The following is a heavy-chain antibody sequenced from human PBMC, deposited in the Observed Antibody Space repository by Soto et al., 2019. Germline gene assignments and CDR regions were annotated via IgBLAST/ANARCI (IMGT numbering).Heavy chain of an antibody. D-gene: IGHD3-22*01. CDR3: AKESRWTYYYDSSGKTPLFDY. V-gene: IGHV3-30*18. Sequence: PGGSLRLSCAASGFTFSSYGMHLVRQAPGKGLECVSGISYDGSNKYYADSVKGRFTISRDNSKNTLYLQMNSLRAEDTAVYYCAKESRWTYYYDSSGKTPLFDYWGQGTLVTVSS. J-gene: IGHJ4*02. CDR1: GFTFSSYG. CDR2: ISYDGSNK.